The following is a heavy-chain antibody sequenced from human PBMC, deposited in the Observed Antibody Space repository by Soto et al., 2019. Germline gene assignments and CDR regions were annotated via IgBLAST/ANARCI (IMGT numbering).Heavy chain of an antibody. D-gene: IGHD2-2*01. Sequence: GGSLRLSCAASGFTFSSYAMSWVRQAPGKGLEWVSAISGSGGSTYYADSVKGRFTISRDNSKNTLYLQMNSLRAEDTAVYYCEGSYRSSASCHYAFDIWGQGTMVTVS. CDR3: EGSYRSSASCHYAFDI. J-gene: IGHJ3*02. CDR2: ISGSGGST. CDR1: GFTFSSYA. V-gene: IGHV3-23*01.